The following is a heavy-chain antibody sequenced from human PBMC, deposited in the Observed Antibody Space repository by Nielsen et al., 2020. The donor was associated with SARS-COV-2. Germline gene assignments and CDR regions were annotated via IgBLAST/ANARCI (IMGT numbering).Heavy chain of an antibody. D-gene: IGHD6-6*01. CDR1: GGSISSSSYY. V-gene: IGHV4-39*01. J-gene: IGHJ6*02. CDR2: IYYSGRT. CDR3: ARLTYSSSSIYGYYYYGMDV. Sequence: SETLSLTCTVSGGSISSSSYYWGWIRQPPGKGLEWIGSIYYSGRTYYNPSLKSRVTISVDTSKNQFSLKLSSVTAADTAVYYCARLTYSSSSIYGYYYYGMDVWGQGTTVTVSS.